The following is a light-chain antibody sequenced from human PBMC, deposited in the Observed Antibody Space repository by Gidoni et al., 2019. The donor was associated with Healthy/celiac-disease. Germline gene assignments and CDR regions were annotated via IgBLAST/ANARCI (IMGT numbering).Light chain of an antibody. CDR3: QQSYSTPRT. CDR2: AAS. CDR1: QSSSSY. Sequence: DIQMTQSPSFLSASVGDRVTITCRASQSSSSYLNWDQQKPGKAPKLLIYAASSLQSGVPSRFSGSGSGTDFTLTISSLQPEDFATYYCQQSYSTPRTFGQGTKVEIK. V-gene: IGKV1-39*01. J-gene: IGKJ1*01.